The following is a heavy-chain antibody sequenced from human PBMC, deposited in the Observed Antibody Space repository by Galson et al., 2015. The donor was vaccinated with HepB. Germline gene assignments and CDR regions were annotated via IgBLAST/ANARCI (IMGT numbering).Heavy chain of an antibody. CDR1: GFTFTSSA. J-gene: IGHJ6*02. CDR3: AADLLGFPEATDPKTQAYYYYGMDV. V-gene: IGHV1-58*02. Sequence: SVKVSCKASGFTFTSSAMQWVRQARGQRLEWIGWIVVGSGNTNYAQKFQERVTITRDMSTSTAYMELSSLRSEDTAVYYCAADLLGFPEATDPKTQAYYYYGMDVWGQGTTVTVSS. D-gene: IGHD3-16*01. CDR2: IVVGSGNT.